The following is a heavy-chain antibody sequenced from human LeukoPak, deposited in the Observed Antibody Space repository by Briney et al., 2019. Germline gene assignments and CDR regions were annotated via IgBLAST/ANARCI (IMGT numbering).Heavy chain of an antibody. CDR1: TFTFSNYW. CDR2: VKQDGSEK. CDR3: ARDVLAAGATGTFDI. D-gene: IGHD1-14*01. V-gene: IGHV3-7*03. J-gene: IGHJ3*02. Sequence: GGSLRLSCAASTFTFSNYWMSWVRQAPGKGLEWVANVKQDGSEKYYVDSVKGRFTISRDNAKTSLYLQMNSLRAEDTAVYYCARDVLAAGATGTFDIWGQGTMVTVSS.